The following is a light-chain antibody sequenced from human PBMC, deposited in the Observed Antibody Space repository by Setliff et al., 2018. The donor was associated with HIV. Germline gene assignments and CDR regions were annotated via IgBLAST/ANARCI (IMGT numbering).Light chain of an antibody. CDR2: EVT. Sequence: QSVLTQPASVSGSPGQSITISCTGTSSDVGSYNLVSWYQQHPGKAPKLMIYEVTKRPSGVSNRFSGSRSGNTASLTISGLQAEDEADYYCCSYAGSYTFYVFGTGTKATVL. CDR3: CSYAGSYTFYV. V-gene: IGLV2-23*02. J-gene: IGLJ1*01. CDR1: SSDVGSYNL.